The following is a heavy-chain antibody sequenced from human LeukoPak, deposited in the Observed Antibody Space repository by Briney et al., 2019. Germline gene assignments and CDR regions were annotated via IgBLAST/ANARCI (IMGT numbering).Heavy chain of an antibody. Sequence: QPGGSLRLSCAASGFTFNSFTMNWVRQAPGKGLVWVSRINTDGSTTNYEESVKGRFTISRDNAKNTLYLQMNSLRDEDTAVYYCARESRWELDYWGQGTLVTVSS. CDR2: INTDGSTT. D-gene: IGHD1-26*01. CDR3: ARESRWELDY. J-gene: IGHJ4*02. V-gene: IGHV3-74*01. CDR1: GFTFNSFT.